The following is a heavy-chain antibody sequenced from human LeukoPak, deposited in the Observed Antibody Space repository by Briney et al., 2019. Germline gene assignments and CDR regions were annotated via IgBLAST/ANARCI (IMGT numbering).Heavy chain of an antibody. CDR2: IYNSGST. CDR3: ARVGFGGYSYGYVDF. Sequence: SETLSLTCTVSGGSISSSSYYWGWVRQPPGTGLEWIGSIYNSGSTYYNPSLKSRVTISVDTSKNQFSLRLSSVTAADTAVYYCARVGFGGYSYGYVDFWGQGTLVTVSS. J-gene: IGHJ4*02. CDR1: GGSISSSSYY. D-gene: IGHD5-18*01. V-gene: IGHV4-39*02.